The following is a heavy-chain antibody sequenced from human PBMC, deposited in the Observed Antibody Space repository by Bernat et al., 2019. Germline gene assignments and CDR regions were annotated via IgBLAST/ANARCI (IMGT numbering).Heavy chain of an antibody. CDR2: ISSSSYT. Sequence: QVQLVESGGGLVKPGGSLRLSCAASGFTFSDYYMSWIRQAPGKGLEWVSYISSSSYTNYADSVKGRFTISRDNAKNSLYLQMNSLRAEETDVYYCARDFGDYVLENWFDPWGQGTLVTVSS. J-gene: IGHJ5*02. CDR1: GFTFSDYY. V-gene: IGHV3-11*05. CDR3: ARDFGDYVLENWFDP. D-gene: IGHD4-17*01.